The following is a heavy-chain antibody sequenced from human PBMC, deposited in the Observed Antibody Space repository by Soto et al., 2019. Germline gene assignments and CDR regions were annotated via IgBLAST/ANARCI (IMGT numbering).Heavy chain of an antibody. CDR1: GGTFSNYA. Sequence: QVQLVQSGAEVKKPGSSVKVSCKASGGTFSNYAITWVRQAPGQGLEWVARIIPIFGTTNVAQKFQGRVTRTADESTTTGYMELSGRISDDTAVYYCAKDGGADGYFGNWLDPWGQGTLGTVSS. CDR3: AKDGGADGYFGNWLDP. V-gene: IGHV1-69*15. J-gene: IGHJ5*02. D-gene: IGHD5-12*01. CDR2: IIPIFGTT.